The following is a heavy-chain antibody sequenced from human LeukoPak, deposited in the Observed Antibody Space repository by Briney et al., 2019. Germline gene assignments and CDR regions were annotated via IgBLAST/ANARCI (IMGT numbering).Heavy chain of an antibody. Sequence: SETLSLTCAVYGGSFSGYYWSWIRQPPGKGLEWIGEINHSGSTNYNPSLKSRVTISVDTSKNQFSLKLSSVTAADTAVYYCARGVKAMVTHWYYYYYMDVWGKGTTVTVSS. CDR1: GGSFSGYY. V-gene: IGHV4-34*01. D-gene: IGHD5-18*01. CDR2: INHSGST. J-gene: IGHJ6*03. CDR3: ARGVKAMVTHWYYYYYMDV.